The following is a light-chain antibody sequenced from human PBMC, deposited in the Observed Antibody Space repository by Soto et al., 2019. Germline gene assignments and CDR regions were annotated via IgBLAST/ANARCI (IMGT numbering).Light chain of an antibody. CDR1: SSDVGGYNY. V-gene: IGLV2-11*01. CDR2: DVS. CDR3: CSYAGSYTL. Sequence: QSALTQPRSVSGSPGQSVTISCTGTSSDVGGYNYVSWYQQHPGKAPKLMIYDVSKRPSGVPDRFSGSKSGNTASLTISGLQAVDEADYYCCSYAGSYTLFGGGTKVTVL. J-gene: IGLJ2*01.